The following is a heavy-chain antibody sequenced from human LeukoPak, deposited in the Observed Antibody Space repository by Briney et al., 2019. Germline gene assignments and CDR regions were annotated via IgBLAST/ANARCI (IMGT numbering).Heavy chain of an antibody. CDR3: ARAKLTTIFGVVTPRGFDP. Sequence: ASVKVSCKASGYTFTSYDINWVRQATGQGLEWMGWMNPNSGNTGYAQKFQGRVTMTRNTSISTAYMELSSLRSEDTAVYYCARAKLTTIFGVVTPRGFDPWGQGTLVTVSS. CDR2: MNPNSGNT. V-gene: IGHV1-8*01. D-gene: IGHD3-3*01. J-gene: IGHJ5*02. CDR1: GYTFTSYD.